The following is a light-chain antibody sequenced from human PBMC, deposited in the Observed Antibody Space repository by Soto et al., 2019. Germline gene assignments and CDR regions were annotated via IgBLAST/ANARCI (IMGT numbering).Light chain of an antibody. CDR1: QSVSSY. Sequence: EIVLTQSPATLSLSPGERATLSCRASQSVSSYLAWYQQKPGQAPRLLIYDASNRATGIPARFSGSGSGTDFALPISSLEPEDVAVYYCQQRSNWPSTFGGGTKVEIK. CDR3: QQRSNWPST. J-gene: IGKJ4*01. V-gene: IGKV3-11*01. CDR2: DAS.